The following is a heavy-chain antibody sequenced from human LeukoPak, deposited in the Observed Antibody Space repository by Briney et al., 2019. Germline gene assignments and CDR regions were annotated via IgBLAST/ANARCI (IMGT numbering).Heavy chain of an antibody. CDR1: GFTFSSYA. CDR2: ISYDGSNK. V-gene: IGHV3-30-3*01. CDR3: AKGFSGSYYALDY. Sequence: GRSLRLSCAASGFTFSSYAMHWVRQAPGKGLEWVAVISYDGSNKYYADSVKGRFTISRDNSKNTLYLQMNSLRVEDTAIYYCAKGFSGSYYALDYWGQGVLVTVSS. D-gene: IGHD1-26*01. J-gene: IGHJ4*02.